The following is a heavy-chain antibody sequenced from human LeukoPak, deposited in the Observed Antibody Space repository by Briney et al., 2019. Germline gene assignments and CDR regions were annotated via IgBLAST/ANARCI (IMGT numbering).Heavy chain of an antibody. J-gene: IGHJ4*02. V-gene: IGHV3-23*01. CDR2: ISGSGGST. CDR1: GFTFSSYA. Sequence: GGSLRLSCAASGFTFSSYAMSWVRQAPGKGLEWVSAISGSGGSTYYADSVKGRFTISRDNSKNTLYLQMSSLRAEDTAIYYCAKDKGFNGDCVGGDYWGQGTLVTVSS. D-gene: IGHD2-21*02. CDR3: AKDKGFNGDCVGGDY.